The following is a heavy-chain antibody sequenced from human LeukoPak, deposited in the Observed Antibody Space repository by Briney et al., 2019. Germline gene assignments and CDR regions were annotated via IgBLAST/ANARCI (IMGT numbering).Heavy chain of an antibody. D-gene: IGHD3-10*01. J-gene: IGHJ4*02. CDR3: ARDGSGSFDY. V-gene: IGHV3-43*01. Sequence: GGSLRLSCAASGFTFDDYTMHWVRQAPGKGLEWVSLISWDGGSTYYADSVKGRFTISRDNSKNSLYLQMNSLRAEDTAVYYCARDGSGSFDYWGQGTLVTVSS. CDR1: GFTFDDYT. CDR2: ISWDGGST.